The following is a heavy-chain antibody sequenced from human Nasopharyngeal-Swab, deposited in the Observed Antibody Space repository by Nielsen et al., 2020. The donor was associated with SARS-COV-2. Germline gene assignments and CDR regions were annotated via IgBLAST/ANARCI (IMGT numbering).Heavy chain of an antibody. J-gene: IGHJ4*02. Sequence: GGSLRLSCAASGFTFSNAWMSWVRQAPGKGLEWVAVIWYDGSNKDYADSVKGRFTISRDNSKNTLYLQMNSLRAEDTAVYYCARESSQLALHYWGQGTLVTVSS. CDR1: GFTFSNAW. D-gene: IGHD6-13*01. V-gene: IGHV3-33*08. CDR2: IWYDGSNK. CDR3: ARESSQLALHY.